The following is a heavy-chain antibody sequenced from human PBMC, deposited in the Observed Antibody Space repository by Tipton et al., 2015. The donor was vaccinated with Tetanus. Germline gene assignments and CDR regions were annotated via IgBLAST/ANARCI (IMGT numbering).Heavy chain of an antibody. Sequence: TLSLTCSVSGDSISSFYWSWIRQPAGKGLEWIGRIYTSGSTNYNPSLKSRVTMSVDTSKRQFSLKLSSMTAADTAVYYCARDVRGFSYDSNGFYSPSYYFDSWGQGTLVTVSS. CDR2: IYTSGST. V-gene: IGHV4-4*07. CDR3: ARDVRGFSYDSNGFYSPSYYFDS. J-gene: IGHJ4*02. CDR1: GDSISSFY. D-gene: IGHD3-22*01.